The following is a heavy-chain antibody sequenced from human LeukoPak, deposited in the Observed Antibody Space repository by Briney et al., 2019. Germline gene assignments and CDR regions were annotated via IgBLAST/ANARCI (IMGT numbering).Heavy chain of an antibody. D-gene: IGHD5-12*01. CDR3: ARDPDVDIVASGWFDP. V-gene: IGHV3-48*03. J-gene: IGHJ5*02. CDR1: GFTFSSYE. CDR2: ISSSGSST. Sequence: GGSLRLSCAASGFTFSSYEMNWVRQAPGKGLEWVSYISSSGSSTHYADSVKGRFTISRDNAKNSLYLQMNSLRAEDTAVYYCARDPDVDIVASGWFDPWGQGTLVTVSS.